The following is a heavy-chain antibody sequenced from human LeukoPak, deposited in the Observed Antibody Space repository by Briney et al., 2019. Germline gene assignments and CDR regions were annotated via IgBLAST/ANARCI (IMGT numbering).Heavy chain of an antibody. CDR2: IRSKANNYAT. CDR1: GFTFSGST. V-gene: IGHV3-73*01. J-gene: IGHJ6*02. D-gene: IGHD1-26*01. CDR3: IRGAASGSYYGFDV. Sequence: GGSLKLSCAASGFTFSGSTMHWVRQASGKGLEWVGRIRSKANNYATAYATSVKGRFTLSRDDSKNTAYLQMNSLKTEDTAVYYCIRGAASGSYYGFDVWGQGATVTVSS.